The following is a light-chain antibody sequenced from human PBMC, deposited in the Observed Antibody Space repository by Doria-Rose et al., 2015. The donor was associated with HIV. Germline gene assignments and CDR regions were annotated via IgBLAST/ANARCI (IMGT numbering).Light chain of an antibody. CDR3: QQYNNWPLT. CDR1: QIVGTK. J-gene: IGKJ4*01. V-gene: IGKV3-15*01. CDR2: DAS. Sequence: TLSVSPGERATLSCRASQIVGTKLAWYQQKPGQAPRLLIYDASTRATGIPARFSGSGSVTEFTLTISSLQSEDFAVYYCQQYNNWPLTFGGGSTVEIK.